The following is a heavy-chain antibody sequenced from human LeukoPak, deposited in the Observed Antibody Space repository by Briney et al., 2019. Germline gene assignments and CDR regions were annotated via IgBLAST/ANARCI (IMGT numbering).Heavy chain of an antibody. CDR2: IYYSGST. CDR3: ALLSSGWYRVY. J-gene: IGHJ4*02. CDR1: GGSISSGDYY. Sequence: SETLSLTCTVSGGSISSGDYYWSWIRQPPGKGLEWIGSIYYSGSTYYNPSLKSRVTISVDTSKNQFSLKLSSVTAADTAVYYCALLSSGWYRVYWGQGTLVTVSS. D-gene: IGHD6-19*01. V-gene: IGHV4-39*01.